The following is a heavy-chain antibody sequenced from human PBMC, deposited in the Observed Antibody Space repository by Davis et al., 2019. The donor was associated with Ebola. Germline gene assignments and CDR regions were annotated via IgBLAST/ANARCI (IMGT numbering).Heavy chain of an antibody. CDR2: INHSGST. CDR1: GGSISSYY. J-gene: IGHJ6*02. Sequence: MPGGTLSLTCTVSGGSISSYYWSWIRQPPGKGLEWIGEINHSGSTNYNPSLKSRVTISVDTSKNQFSLKLSSVTAADTAVYYCARRGRARGMDVWGQGTTVTVSS. V-gene: IGHV4-34*01. CDR3: ARRGRARGMDV. D-gene: IGHD3-10*01.